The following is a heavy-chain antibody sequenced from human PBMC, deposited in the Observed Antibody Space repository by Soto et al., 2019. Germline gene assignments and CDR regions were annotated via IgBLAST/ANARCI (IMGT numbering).Heavy chain of an antibody. V-gene: IGHV1-18*01. Sequence: QVQLVQSGAEVKKPGASVKVSCKASGYTFTSYGISWVRQAPGQGLEWMGWISAYNGNTNYAQKLQGRVTMTTDTSTSTTYMELRSLRSDDTAVYYCARANYYGSGSYPNWYFDLWGRGTLVTVSS. CDR3: ARANYYGSGSYPNWYFDL. J-gene: IGHJ2*01. CDR2: ISAYNGNT. CDR1: GYTFTSYG. D-gene: IGHD3-10*01.